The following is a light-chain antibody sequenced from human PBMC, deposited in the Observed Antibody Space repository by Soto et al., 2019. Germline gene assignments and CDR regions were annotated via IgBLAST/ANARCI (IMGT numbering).Light chain of an antibody. J-gene: IGKJ1*01. CDR2: KAS. CDR1: QSISSW. V-gene: IGKV1-5*03. Sequence: DIPMTQSPSTLSASVGDRVTITCRASQSISSWLAWYQQKPGKAPKLLIYKASTLQSGVPSRFSVSGSGTEFTLAISSLQPDDSATYYCQQYNDNWTFGQGTKVEIK. CDR3: QQYNDNWT.